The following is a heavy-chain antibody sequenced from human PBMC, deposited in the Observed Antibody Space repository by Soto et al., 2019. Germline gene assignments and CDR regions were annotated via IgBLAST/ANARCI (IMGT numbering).Heavy chain of an antibody. Sequence: QVQLVESGGGVVQPGRSLRLSCAASGFSFSSNAMHWVRQGLGKGLEWVAIIWYDGSNKYYADSVKGRFTISRDNYRNPVFLQSDRRRVEEPAVYYGARGGVSARPDMWGQGTRVTVSS. V-gene: IGHV3-33*01. J-gene: IGHJ4*02. CDR2: IWYDGSNK. D-gene: IGHD6-6*01. CDR3: ARGGVSARPDM. CDR1: GFSFSSNA.